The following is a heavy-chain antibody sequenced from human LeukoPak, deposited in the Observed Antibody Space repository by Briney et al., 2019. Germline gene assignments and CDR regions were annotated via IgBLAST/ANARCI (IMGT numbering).Heavy chain of an antibody. D-gene: IGHD5-12*01. CDR1: EFTFNNYG. Sequence: GGSLRLSCAASEFTFNNYGMSWVRQAPGKVLEWVSSISSSSTYIFYADSVKGRFTISRDNAKNSLYLQMNSLRAEDTAVYYCARLVATIPDRFFDYWGQGTLVTVSS. CDR2: ISSSSTYI. V-gene: IGHV3-21*01. CDR3: ARLVATIPDRFFDY. J-gene: IGHJ4*02.